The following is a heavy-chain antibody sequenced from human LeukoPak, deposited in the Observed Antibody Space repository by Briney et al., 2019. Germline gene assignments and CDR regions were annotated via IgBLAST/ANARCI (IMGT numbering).Heavy chain of an antibody. V-gene: IGHV3-33*08. D-gene: IGHD3-10*01. CDR1: GYSISSGYY. Sequence: PSETLSLTCTVSGYSISSGYYWGWIRQPPGKGLEWVAIIWYDGSNKYYADSVKGRFTISRDNSKNTLHLQMNSLRAEDTAVYYCARDNYSSGSSDYWGQGTLVTVSS. CDR2: IWYDGSNK. CDR3: ARDNYSSGSSDY. J-gene: IGHJ4*02.